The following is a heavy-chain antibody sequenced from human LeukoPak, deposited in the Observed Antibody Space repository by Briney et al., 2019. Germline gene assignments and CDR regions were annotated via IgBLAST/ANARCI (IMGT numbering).Heavy chain of an antibody. CDR1: GGSISSYY. J-gene: IGHJ5*02. CDR3: AQTGYDLWSGYYPQAGWFDP. CDR2: IYTSGST. Sequence: SETLSLTCTVSGGSISSYYWSWIRQPAGKGLEWIGRIYTSGSTNYNPSLKGRVTMSVDTSKNQFSLKLSSVTAADTAVYYCAQTGYDLWSGYYPQAGWFDPWGQGTLVTVSS. V-gene: IGHV4-4*07. D-gene: IGHD3-3*01.